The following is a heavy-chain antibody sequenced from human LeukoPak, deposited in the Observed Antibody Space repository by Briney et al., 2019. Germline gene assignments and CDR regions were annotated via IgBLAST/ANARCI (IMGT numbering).Heavy chain of an antibody. CDR2: IYPGDSDT. Sequence: GESLKISCKGSGYSFTSYWIGWVRQMPGKGLEWMGIIYPGDSDTRYSPSFQGQVTISADKSISTAYLQWSSLKASDTAMYYCASRPDILTGYYANDAFDIWGQGTVVTVSS. D-gene: IGHD3-9*01. CDR3: ASRPDILTGYYANDAFDI. CDR1: GYSFTSYW. J-gene: IGHJ3*02. V-gene: IGHV5-51*01.